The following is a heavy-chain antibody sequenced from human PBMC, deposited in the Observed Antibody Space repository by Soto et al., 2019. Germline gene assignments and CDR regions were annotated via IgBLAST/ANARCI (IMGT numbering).Heavy chain of an antibody. J-gene: IGHJ4*02. V-gene: IGHV3-23*01. Sequence: EVQLLESGGGLVQPGGSLRLSCAASGFTFSSYAMRWVRQAPGKGLEWVSAISGSGGSTYYADSVKGRFTISRDNSKNALYLQMMSLRAEDTAVYYWAKRGSGSYYDYWGKGTLVTVSS. CDR3: AKRGSGSYYDY. CDR2: ISGSGGST. D-gene: IGHD3-10*01. CDR1: GFTFSSYA.